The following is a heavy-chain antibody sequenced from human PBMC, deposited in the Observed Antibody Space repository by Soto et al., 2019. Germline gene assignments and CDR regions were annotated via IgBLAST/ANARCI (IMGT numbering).Heavy chain of an antibody. D-gene: IGHD3-9*01. CDR2: IDPSDSYT. Sequence: GESLKISCKGSGYSFTSYWISWVRQMPGKGLEWMGRIDPSDSYTNYSPSFQGHVTISADKSISTAYLQWSSLKASDTAMYYCARDNGGGAPGPPSRYYFYNGMDAWGQDTTVTVSS. J-gene: IGHJ6*02. CDR3: ARDNGGGAPGPPSRYYFYNGMDA. V-gene: IGHV5-10-1*01. CDR1: GYSFTSYW.